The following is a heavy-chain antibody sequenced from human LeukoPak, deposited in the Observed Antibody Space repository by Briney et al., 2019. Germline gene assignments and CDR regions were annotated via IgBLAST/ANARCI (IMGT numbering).Heavy chain of an antibody. CDR1: GFPFSSYA. Sequence: GRSLRLPCAPSGFPFSSYAMHWVRQAPGKGLEWVAVISYDGSNEYYADSVKGRFTISRDISKNTLYLQMNSLSAEDTAVFYCARICGGGWYIFYFFGRDVWGQGTTVTVSS. CDR2: ISYDGSNE. D-gene: IGHD2-21*02. V-gene: IGHV3-30-3*01. CDR3: ARICGGGWYIFYFFGRDV. J-gene: IGHJ6*02.